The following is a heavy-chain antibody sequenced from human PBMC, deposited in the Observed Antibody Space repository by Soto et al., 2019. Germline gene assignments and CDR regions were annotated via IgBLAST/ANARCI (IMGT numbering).Heavy chain of an antibody. J-gene: IGHJ5*02. Sequence: SETLSLTCTVSGGSVSSGSYYWSWIRQPPGKGLEWIGYIYYSGSTNYNPSLKSRVTISVDTSKNQFSLKLSSVTAADTAVYYCSREGSSWYFDCFDPWGQGTLVTVSS. CDR1: GGSVSSGSYY. V-gene: IGHV4-61*01. CDR2: IYYSGST. CDR3: SREGSSWYFDCFDP. D-gene: IGHD6-13*01.